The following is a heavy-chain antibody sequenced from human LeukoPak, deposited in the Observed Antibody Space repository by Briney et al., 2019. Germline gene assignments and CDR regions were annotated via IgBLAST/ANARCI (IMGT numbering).Heavy chain of an antibody. CDR1: GFTFSSYG. J-gene: IGHJ3*02. CDR3: VRGPRYYDDSGFHYGVFDI. Sequence: GGSLRLSCAASGFTFSSYGMSWVCQTPGKGLEWVSAISGSGGSTYYADSVKGRFTISRDNSKNTLYLQMNSLTAGDTAVYYCVRGPRYYDDSGFHYGVFDIWGQGTVVTVSS. CDR2: ISGSGGST. D-gene: IGHD3-16*01. V-gene: IGHV3-23*01.